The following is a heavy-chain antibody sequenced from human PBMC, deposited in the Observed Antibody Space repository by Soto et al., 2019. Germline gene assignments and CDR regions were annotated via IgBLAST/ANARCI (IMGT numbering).Heavy chain of an antibody. V-gene: IGHV3-7*01. CDR1: GLTFSIYW. CDR3: AKHQDYNSPGNFVDL. D-gene: IGHD1-20*01. CDR2: IKQDGSEK. J-gene: IGHJ2*01. Sequence: EVQLVESGGGLVQPGESLRLSCTASGLTFSIYWMSWVRQAPGKGLEWVANIKQDGSEKNYVGSVKGRFTVSRDNAEKSVYLQMNRLRAEDTAVYYCAKHQDYNSPGNFVDLWGRGTLVNVSS.